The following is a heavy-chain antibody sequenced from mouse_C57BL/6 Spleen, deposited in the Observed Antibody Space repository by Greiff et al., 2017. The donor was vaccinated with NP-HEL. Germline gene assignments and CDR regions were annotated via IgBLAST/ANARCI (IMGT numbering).Heavy chain of an antibody. D-gene: IGHD2-5*01. Sequence: VQLQQSGPELVKPGASVKISCKASGYAFSSSWMNWVKQRPGKGLEWIGRIYPGDGDTNYNGKFKGKATLTADKSSSTAYMQLSSLTSEDSAVYFCAREGYSNPPRAMDYWGQGTSVTVSS. CDR1: GYAFSSSW. CDR3: AREGYSNPPRAMDY. J-gene: IGHJ4*01. CDR2: IYPGDGDT. V-gene: IGHV1-82*01.